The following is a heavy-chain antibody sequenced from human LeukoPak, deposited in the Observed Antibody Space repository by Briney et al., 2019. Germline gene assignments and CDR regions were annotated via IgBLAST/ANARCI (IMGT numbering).Heavy chain of an antibody. J-gene: IGHJ6*02. V-gene: IGHV1-2*06. CDR3: ARSWYGMDV. CDR1: GYTFTASY. D-gene: IGHD1-14*01. CDR2: INPSNGDT. Sequence: GASVKVSCKASGYTFTASYMQWARQAPGQGLEWMGRINPSNGDTEYEQKFQGRVTMTRDTPISTVYMGLSRLTSDDTAVYYCARSWYGMDVWGQGTTVTVSS.